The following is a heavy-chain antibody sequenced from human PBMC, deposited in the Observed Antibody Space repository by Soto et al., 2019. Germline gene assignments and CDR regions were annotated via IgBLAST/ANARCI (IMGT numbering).Heavy chain of an antibody. Sequence: QVQLVQSGAEVKKPGSSVKVSCKASGGTFSSYSINWVRQSPGQGLEWMGEIIPIFGTANYAQKFQGRVTLTADESTSTAYMELSSLRSEDTAVYYCARDGGRHSGGIDYWGQGTVVTVSS. CDR3: ARDGGRHSGGIDY. CDR2: IIPIFGTA. V-gene: IGHV1-69*01. J-gene: IGHJ4*02. CDR1: GGTFSSYS. D-gene: IGHD1-26*01.